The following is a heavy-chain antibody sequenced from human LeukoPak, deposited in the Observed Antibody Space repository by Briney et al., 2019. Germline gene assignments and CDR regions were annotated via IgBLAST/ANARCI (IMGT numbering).Heavy chain of an antibody. Sequence: ASVKVSCKASGYTFTGYYKHWVRQAPGQGLEWMGWINPNSGGTNYAQKFQGRVTMTRDTSISTAYMELSRLRSDDTAVYYCARVGYSSSSSVAFDIWGQGTMVTVSS. J-gene: IGHJ3*02. D-gene: IGHD6-6*01. V-gene: IGHV1-2*02. CDR1: GYTFTGYY. CDR3: ARVGYSSSSSVAFDI. CDR2: INPNSGGT.